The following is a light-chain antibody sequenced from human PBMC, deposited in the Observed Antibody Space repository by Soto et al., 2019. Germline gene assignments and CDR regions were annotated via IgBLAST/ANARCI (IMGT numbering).Light chain of an antibody. Sequence: EIVLTQSPATLSLSPGETAILSCRASQSVSNHLAWYQHKPGQAPRLLIYDAFNRATGIPARFSGSGSGTDFPLTISSLEPEDFAVYYCLQRSNWRATFGQGTRLEI. V-gene: IGKV3-11*01. J-gene: IGKJ5*01. CDR3: LQRSNWRAT. CDR1: QSVSNH. CDR2: DAF.